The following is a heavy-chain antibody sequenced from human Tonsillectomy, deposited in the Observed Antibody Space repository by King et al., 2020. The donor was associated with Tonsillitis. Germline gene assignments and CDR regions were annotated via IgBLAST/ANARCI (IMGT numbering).Heavy chain of an antibody. CDR2: IRSEDYGGTT. CDR1: GFIFDEYS. V-gene: IGHV3-49*04. Sequence: VQLVESGGGLVQPGRSLRLSCTASGFIFDEYSMSWVRQAPGKGLEWVGFIRSEDYGGTTEYAASVKGRFTISRDDSKSIVYLQMSSLKTEDTAVYYCTRRSGCGSRSCSGYFDYWGQGILVTVSS. CDR3: TRRSGCGSRSCSGYFDY. D-gene: IGHD2-2*01. J-gene: IGHJ4*02.